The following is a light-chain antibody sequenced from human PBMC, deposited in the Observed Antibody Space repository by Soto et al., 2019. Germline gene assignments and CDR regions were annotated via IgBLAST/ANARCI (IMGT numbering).Light chain of an antibody. CDR1: SSNIGSNY. CDR2: RNN. CDR3: AAWDDSLRGVV. J-gene: IGLJ2*01. V-gene: IGLV1-47*01. Sequence: LTQPPSASGTPGQRVTISCSGSSSNIGSNYVYWYQQFPGTAPKLLIYRNNQRPSGVPDRFSGSKSGTSASLAISGLRSEDEADYYCAAWDDSLRGVVFGGGTKVTVL.